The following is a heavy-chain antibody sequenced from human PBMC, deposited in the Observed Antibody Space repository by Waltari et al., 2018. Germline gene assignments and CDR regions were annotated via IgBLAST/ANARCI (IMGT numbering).Heavy chain of an antibody. CDR2: IYYSGST. Sequence: QVQLQESGPGLVKPSETLSLTCTVSGGSISSHYWSWIRQPPGKGLEWIGYIYYSGSTTYNPSLKSRVTISVDTSKNQFSLKLSSVTAADTAVYYCARDGAAATRGWFDPWGQGTLVTVSS. V-gene: IGHV4-59*11. D-gene: IGHD6-13*01. CDR1: GGSISSHY. CDR3: ARDGAAATRGWFDP. J-gene: IGHJ5*02.